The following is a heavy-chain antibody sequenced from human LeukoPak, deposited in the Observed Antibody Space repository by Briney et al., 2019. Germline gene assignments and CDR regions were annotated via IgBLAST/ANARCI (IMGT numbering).Heavy chain of an antibody. CDR2: IIPIFGTA. CDR3: ARNSGYYRGLLDV. Sequence: SVKVSCKASGGTFSSYAISWVRQAPGQGLEWMGGIIPIFGTANYAQKVQGRVTMTTDTSTSTAYMALRSLRSDDTAVYYCARNSGYYRGLLDVWGKGTTVTVSS. CDR1: GGTFSSYA. J-gene: IGHJ6*04. V-gene: IGHV1-69*05. D-gene: IGHD5-12*01.